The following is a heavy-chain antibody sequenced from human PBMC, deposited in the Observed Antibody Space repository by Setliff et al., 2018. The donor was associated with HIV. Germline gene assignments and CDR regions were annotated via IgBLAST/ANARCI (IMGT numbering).Heavy chain of an antibody. CDR2: IDSDNGYT. J-gene: IGHJ4*02. CDR1: GYIFSNYY. Sequence: ASVKVSCKTSGYIFSNYYIHWVRQAPGQGLEWMAIIDSDNGYTTYAQKFQGRVTITTDESTSTAYMELSSLRSEDTAMYYCARFSYGSVWPETDYWGQGTLVTVSS. CDR3: ARFSYGSVWPETDY. V-gene: IGHV1-46*01. D-gene: IGHD6-25*01.